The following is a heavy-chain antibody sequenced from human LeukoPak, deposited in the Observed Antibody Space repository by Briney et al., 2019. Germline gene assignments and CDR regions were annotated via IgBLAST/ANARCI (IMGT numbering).Heavy chain of an antibody. J-gene: IGHJ4*02. Sequence: KPSETLSLTCTVSGVSISNYYWSWIRQPAGKGLEWIGRIYTSGSTSYNPSLNSRVTMSVDTSKNQFSLKLSSVTAADTAVYYCARDRFDSSGYGYLDYWGQGTLVTVSS. CDR2: IYTSGST. CDR1: GVSISNYY. CDR3: ARDRFDSSGYGYLDY. V-gene: IGHV4-4*07. D-gene: IGHD3-22*01.